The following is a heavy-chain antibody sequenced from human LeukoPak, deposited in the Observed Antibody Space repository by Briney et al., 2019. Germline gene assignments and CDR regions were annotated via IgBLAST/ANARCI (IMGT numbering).Heavy chain of an antibody. V-gene: IGHV4-30-2*03. CDR1: GGSISSGGYY. Sequence: SETLSLTCTVSGGSISSGGYYWSCIRQPPGKGLECIGYIYHSGSTYYNPSLKSRVTISVDTSKNQFSLKLSSVTAADTAVYYCARLRSITGTGLYWGQGTLVTVSS. D-gene: IGHD1-7*01. CDR3: ARLRSITGTGLY. J-gene: IGHJ4*02. CDR2: IYHSGST.